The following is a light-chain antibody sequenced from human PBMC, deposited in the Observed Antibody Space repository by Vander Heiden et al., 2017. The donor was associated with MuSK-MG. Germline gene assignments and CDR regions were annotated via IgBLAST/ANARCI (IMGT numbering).Light chain of an antibody. Sequence: EIVMTQSPATLSVSPGERATLSCRASPSVSAYLAWYQHKPGQPPRLLIYGAFTRATGIPARFVGSGSGTEFTLTISSLQSEDFAVYYCQQYHKGPPFTFGGGTKVEIK. CDR2: GAF. CDR3: QQYHKGPPFT. CDR1: PSVSAY. J-gene: IGKJ4*01. V-gene: IGKV3-15*01.